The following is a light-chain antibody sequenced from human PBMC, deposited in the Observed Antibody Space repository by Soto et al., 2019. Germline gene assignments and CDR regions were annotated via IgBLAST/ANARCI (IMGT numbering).Light chain of an antibody. V-gene: IGLV1-44*01. Sequence: QSALTQPPSASGTPGQRVTISCSGSSSNIGSNTVNWYQQLPGTAPKLLIYSNNQRPSGVPDRFSGSKSGTSASLAISGLQSEDEADYYCAAWDDSLNVLLFGGGTKLTVL. J-gene: IGLJ2*01. CDR2: SNN. CDR3: AAWDDSLNVLL. CDR1: SSNIGSNT.